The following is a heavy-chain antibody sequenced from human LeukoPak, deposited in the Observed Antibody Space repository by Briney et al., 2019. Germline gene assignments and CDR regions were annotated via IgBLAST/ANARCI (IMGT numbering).Heavy chain of an antibody. J-gene: IGHJ4*02. D-gene: IGHD5-24*01. V-gene: IGHV3-48*03. CDR2: ISSSGNGR. CDR3: ARDPRWLDY. CDR1: GFTFSGYE. Sequence: GGSLRLSCAASGFTFSGYEMNWVRQAPGKGLEWVSYISSSGNGRYYADSVKGRFTISRDNAKNSLYLQMNGLRAEDSAVYYCARDPRWLDYWGQGTLVTVST.